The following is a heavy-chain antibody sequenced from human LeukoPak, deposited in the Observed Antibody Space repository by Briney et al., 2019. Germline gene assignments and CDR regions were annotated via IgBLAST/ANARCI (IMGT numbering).Heavy chain of an antibody. CDR2: IYYSGST. V-gene: IGHV4-59*01. Sequence: SETLSLTCTVSGGSISSYYWSWIRQPPGKGLEWIGYIYYSGSTNYNPSLKSRVTISVDTSKNQFSLKLSSVTAADTAVYYCASWGIRPYYDFWSGYHGDYYYMDVWGKGTTVTVSS. CDR1: GGSISSYY. J-gene: IGHJ6*03. D-gene: IGHD3-3*01. CDR3: ASWGIRPYYDFWSGYHGDYYYMDV.